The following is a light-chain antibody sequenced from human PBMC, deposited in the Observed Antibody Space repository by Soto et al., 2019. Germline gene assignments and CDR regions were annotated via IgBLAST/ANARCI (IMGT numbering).Light chain of an antibody. Sequence: DIVMTQSPDSLAVSLGERATINCKSGQSVLYSSNNKNYLAWYQQKPGQPPKLLIYWAATRESGVPDRFSGSGSGTDFTLTISSLQAEDVAVYYCQQYYSTPWTFGQGTRLEIK. CDR3: QQYYSTPWT. CDR2: WAA. V-gene: IGKV4-1*01. CDR1: QSVLYSSNNKNY. J-gene: IGKJ1*01.